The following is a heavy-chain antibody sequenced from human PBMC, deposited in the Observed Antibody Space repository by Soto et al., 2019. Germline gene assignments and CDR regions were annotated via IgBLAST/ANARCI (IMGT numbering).Heavy chain of an antibody. CDR2: IYYSGST. Sequence: PSETLSLTCTVSGGSVSSGRYYWSWIRQPPGKGLEWIGYIYYSGSTNYNPSLKSRVTISVDTSKNQFSLKLSSVTAADTAVYYCARFRNTNPDAFDIWGQGTMVTV. CDR3: ARFRNTNPDAFDI. V-gene: IGHV4-61*01. J-gene: IGHJ3*02. CDR1: GGSVSSGRYY.